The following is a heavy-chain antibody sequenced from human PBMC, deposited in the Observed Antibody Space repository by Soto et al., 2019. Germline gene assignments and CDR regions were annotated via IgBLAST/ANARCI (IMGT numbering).Heavy chain of an antibody. D-gene: IGHD2-21*01. CDR3: ARDLIPHYYYGMDV. Sequence: ASVKVSCKASGYTFTSYAMHWVRQSHGQRLEWMGWINAGNGNTKYSQKFQGRVTITADESTSTAYMELNSLRAEDTAVYYCARDLIPHYYYGMDVWGQGTTVTVSS. V-gene: IGHV1-3*01. CDR2: INAGNGNT. CDR1: GYTFTSYA. J-gene: IGHJ6*02.